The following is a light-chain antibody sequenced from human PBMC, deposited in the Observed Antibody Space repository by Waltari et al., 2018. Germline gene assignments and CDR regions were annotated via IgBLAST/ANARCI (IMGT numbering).Light chain of an antibody. CDR3: AAWDDSLDGPV. CDR1: TSNIGKNA. Sequence: QSVLTQPPSVSEAPGQRVTISCSGSTSNIGKNAVHWYQQLPGKTPKLLIYYDDVLPAGGADRFAGSKSGTSASLAISGLQSEDEADYYCAAWDDSLDGPVFGGGTKLTVL. V-gene: IGLV1-36*01. CDR2: YDD. J-gene: IGLJ3*02.